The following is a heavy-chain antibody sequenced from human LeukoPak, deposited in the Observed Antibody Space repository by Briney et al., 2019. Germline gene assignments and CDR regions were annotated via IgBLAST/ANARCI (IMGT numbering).Heavy chain of an antibody. CDR3: ARERWGIVGATDY. CDR2: ISSSSSYI. Sequence: PGGSLRLSCAASGFTFSSYSMNWVRQAPGKGLEWVSSISSSSSYIYYADSVKGRFTISRDNAKNSLYLKMNSLRAEDTAVYYCARERWGIVGATDYWGQGTLVTVSS. D-gene: IGHD1-26*01. J-gene: IGHJ4*02. CDR1: GFTFSSYS. V-gene: IGHV3-21*01.